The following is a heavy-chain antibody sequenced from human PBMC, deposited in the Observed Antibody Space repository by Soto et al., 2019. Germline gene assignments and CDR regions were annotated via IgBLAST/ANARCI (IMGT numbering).Heavy chain of an antibody. D-gene: IGHD6-13*01. CDR3: PRDNPYTNSFGNWFDP. J-gene: IGHJ5*02. V-gene: IGHV1-69*01. CDR1: GGTFSNYA. CDR2: IIPVLGTV. Sequence: QVRLVQSGAEVKKPGSSVKVSCKASGGTFSNYAITWLRLAPGQGLEWLGGIIPVLGTVNYAQKFQVRVTITADESTSAAYMEMNRLRSEDTAVYYCPRDNPYTNSFGNWFDPWGQGTLVIVS.